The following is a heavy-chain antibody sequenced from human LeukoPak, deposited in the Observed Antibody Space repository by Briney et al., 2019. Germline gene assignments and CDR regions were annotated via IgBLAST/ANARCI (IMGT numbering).Heavy chain of an antibody. J-gene: IGHJ4*02. Sequence: KPSETLSLTCTVSSGSISSYYWSWLRQPPGKGLEWIGYIYYSGSTNYNPSLKSRVTISVDTSKNQFSLKLSSVTAADTAVYYCARDLGYSGYDFGYWGQGTLVTVSS. CDR2: IYYSGST. D-gene: IGHD5-12*01. CDR3: ARDLGYSGYDFGY. V-gene: IGHV4-59*01. CDR1: SGSISSYY.